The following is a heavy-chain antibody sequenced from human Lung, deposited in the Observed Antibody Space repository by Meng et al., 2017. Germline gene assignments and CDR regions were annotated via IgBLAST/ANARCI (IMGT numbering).Heavy chain of an antibody. CDR2: INHSGST. V-gene: IGHV4-34*01. CDR1: GGSFSDYY. Sequence: QVQLQQWGPGLLKPSETLSLTCVVSGGSFSDYYWSRIRQPPGKGLEWIGEINHSGSTNYNPSLESRATISVDTSQNNLSLKLSSVTAADSAVYYCARGPTTMAHDFDYWGQGTLVTVSS. D-gene: IGHD4-11*01. J-gene: IGHJ4*02. CDR3: ARGPTTMAHDFDY.